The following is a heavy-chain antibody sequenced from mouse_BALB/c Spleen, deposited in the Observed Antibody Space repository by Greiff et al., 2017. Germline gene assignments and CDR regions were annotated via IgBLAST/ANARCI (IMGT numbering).Heavy chain of an antibody. CDR1: GYTFTSYW. Sequence: QVQLKQSGAELAKPGASVKMSCKASGYTFTSYWMHWVKQRPGQGLEWIGYINPSTGYTEYNQKFKDKATLTADKSSSTAYMQLSSLTSEDSAVYYCARNDYDGGLPYYFDYWGQGTTLTVSS. CDR2: INPSTGYT. J-gene: IGHJ2*01. D-gene: IGHD2-4*01. CDR3: ARNDYDGGLPYYFDY. V-gene: IGHV1-7*01.